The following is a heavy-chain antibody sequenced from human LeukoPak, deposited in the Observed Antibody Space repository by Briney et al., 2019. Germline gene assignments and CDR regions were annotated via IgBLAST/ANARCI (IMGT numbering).Heavy chain of an antibody. CDR2: IIPILGIA. V-gene: IGHV1-69*04. J-gene: IGHJ4*02. Sequence: GASVKVSCKASGGTFSSYAISWVRQAPGQGLEWMGRIIPILGIANYAQKFQGRVTITADKSTSTAYMELSSLRSEDTAVYYCARTYSSSCYDYWGQGTLVTVSS. D-gene: IGHD6-13*01. CDR3: ARTYSSSCYDY. CDR1: GGTFSSYA.